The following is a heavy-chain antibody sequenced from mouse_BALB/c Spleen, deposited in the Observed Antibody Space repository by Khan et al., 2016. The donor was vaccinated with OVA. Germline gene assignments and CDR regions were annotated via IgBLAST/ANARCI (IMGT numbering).Heavy chain of an antibody. CDR2: IDPANGNT. CDR3: AYSKLLYAMDY. J-gene: IGHJ4*01. CDR1: GFNIKDTY. Sequence: EVELVESGAGLVKPGASVKLSCTASGFNIKDTYIHWVKQRPDQGLEWIGRIDPANGNTKYDPKFQGKATITAVTSSNTAYLQLSSLTSEDTAVYYCAYSKLLYAMDYWGQGTSVTVSS. V-gene: IGHV14-3*02.